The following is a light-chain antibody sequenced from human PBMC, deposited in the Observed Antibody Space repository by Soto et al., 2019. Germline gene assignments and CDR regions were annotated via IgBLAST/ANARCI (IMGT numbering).Light chain of an antibody. CDR2: GAS. Sequence: EIVLTQSPGTLSLSPGERATLSCMASQSVSNNYLASYQQKPGQAPRLLIYGASNRATGIPDGFSGSGSGTDFGLTISRLEPEDLAVYYCQQYGSSGTFGQGTKVVIK. CDR1: QSVSNNY. CDR3: QQYGSSGT. J-gene: IGKJ1*01. V-gene: IGKV3-20*01.